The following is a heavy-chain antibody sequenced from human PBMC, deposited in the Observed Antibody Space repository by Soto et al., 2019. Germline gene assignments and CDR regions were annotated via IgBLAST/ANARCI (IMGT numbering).Heavy chain of an antibody. Sequence: GASVKVSCKASGYTFTSYAMHWVRQAPGQRLEWMGWINAGNGNTKYSQKFQGRVTITRDTSASTAYMELSSLRSEDTAVYYCARDPYDSSGYYQNPFDYWGQGTLVTVSS. D-gene: IGHD3-22*01. CDR3: ARDPYDSSGYYQNPFDY. J-gene: IGHJ4*02. CDR1: GYTFTSYA. CDR2: INAGNGNT. V-gene: IGHV1-3*01.